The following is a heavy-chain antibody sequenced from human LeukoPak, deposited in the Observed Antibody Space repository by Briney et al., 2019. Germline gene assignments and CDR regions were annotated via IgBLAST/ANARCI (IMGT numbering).Heavy chain of an antibody. CDR3: ARGGFYCGGDCYVDY. D-gene: IGHD2-21*02. Sequence: SETLSLTCAVYGGSFSPYYWSWIRQPPGKGLEWIGEISHSGSTNYNPSLKSRVTISVDTSKNQFSLKLSSVTAADTAVYYCARGGFYCGGDCYVDYWGQGTLVTVSS. V-gene: IGHV4-34*01. CDR1: GGSFSPYY. J-gene: IGHJ4*02. CDR2: ISHSGST.